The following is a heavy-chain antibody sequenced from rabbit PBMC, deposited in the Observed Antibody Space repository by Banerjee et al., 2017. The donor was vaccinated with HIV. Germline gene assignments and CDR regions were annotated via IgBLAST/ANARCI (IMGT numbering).Heavy chain of an antibody. Sequence: QSLEESGGDLVKPGASLTLTCTASGIDFSSYWMCWVRQAPGKGLEWIGCINTNSGNAVYASWAKGRFTISKTSSTTVTLQMTSLTAADTATYFCARDLAGVIGWNFNLWGPGTLVTVS. CDR3: ARDLAGVIGWNFNL. V-gene: IGHV1S40*01. CDR1: GIDFSSYW. D-gene: IGHD4-1*01. J-gene: IGHJ4*01. CDR2: INTNSGNA.